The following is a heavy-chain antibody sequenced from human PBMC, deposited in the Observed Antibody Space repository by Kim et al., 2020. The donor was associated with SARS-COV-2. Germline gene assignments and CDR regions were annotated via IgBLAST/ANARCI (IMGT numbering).Heavy chain of an antibody. V-gene: IGHV1-18*01. Sequence: YAQKLQGRVTMTTDTSTSTAYMELRSLRSDDTAVYYCARDTYYYYGMDVWGQGTTVTVSS. J-gene: IGHJ6*02. CDR3: ARDTYYYYGMDV.